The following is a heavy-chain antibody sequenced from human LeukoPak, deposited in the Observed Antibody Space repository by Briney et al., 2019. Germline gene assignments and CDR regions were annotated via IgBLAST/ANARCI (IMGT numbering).Heavy chain of an antibody. CDR3: AGHLDFWSGYYGSHDAFDI. CDR2: INPNSGGT. Sequence: ASVKVSCKASGYTFTSYDINWVRPATGQGLEWMGWINPNSGGTNYAQKFQGRVTMTRDTSISTAYMELSRLRSDDTAVYYCAGHLDFWSGYYGSHDAFDIWGQGTMVTVSS. D-gene: IGHD3-3*01. CDR1: GYTFTSYD. V-gene: IGHV1-2*02. J-gene: IGHJ3*02.